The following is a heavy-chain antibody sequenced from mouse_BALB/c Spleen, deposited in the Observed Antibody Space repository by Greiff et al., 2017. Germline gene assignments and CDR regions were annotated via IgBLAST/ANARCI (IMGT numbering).Heavy chain of an antibody. V-gene: IGHV5-6*01. CDR3: ARQDLESHYYGYEAY. J-gene: IGHJ3*01. Sequence: VQLQQSGGDLVKPGGSLKLSCAASGFTFSSYGMSWVRQTPDKRLEWVATISSGGSYTYYPDSVKGRFTISRDNAKNTLYLQMSSLKSEDTAMYYCARQDLESHYYGYEAYWGQGTLVTVSA. CDR2: ISSGGSYT. D-gene: IGHD1-2*01. CDR1: GFTFSSYG.